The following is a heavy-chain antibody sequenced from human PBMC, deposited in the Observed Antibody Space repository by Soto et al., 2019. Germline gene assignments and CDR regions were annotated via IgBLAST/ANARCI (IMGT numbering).Heavy chain of an antibody. V-gene: IGHV4-39*01. D-gene: IGHD3-22*01. Sequence: SETLSLTCSVSGDSISNSRFHWAWIRQPPGEGLEWIGSIYHTGNAYYNPSLKSRVTISVDTSKNQFSLKLTSVTAADAALYYCARDFFDSSDYTTNWFDPWGQGTLVTVSS. CDR1: GDSISNSRFH. J-gene: IGHJ5*02. CDR2: IYHTGNA. CDR3: ARDFFDSSDYTTNWFDP.